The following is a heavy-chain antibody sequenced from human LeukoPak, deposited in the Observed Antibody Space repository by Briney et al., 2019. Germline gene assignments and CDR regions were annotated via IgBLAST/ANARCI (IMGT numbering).Heavy chain of an antibody. CDR3: ASRGCRGSSCRLPLIGPFDY. CDR1: GSSISSSNYY. D-gene: IGHD2-15*01. V-gene: IGHV4-39*01. CDR2: MHSSGRT. J-gene: IGHJ4*02. Sequence: SETLSLTCTVSGSSISSSNYYWGWIRQPPGKGLEWIGSMHSSGRTDYNPSLQSRVTMSVDSSKNQFSLKLSSVTAADTAVYYCASRGCRGSSCRLPLIGPFDYWGQGTLVTVSS.